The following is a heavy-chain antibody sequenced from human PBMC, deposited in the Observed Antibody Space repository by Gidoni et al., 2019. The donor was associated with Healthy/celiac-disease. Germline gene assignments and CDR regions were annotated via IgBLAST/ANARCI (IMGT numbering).Heavy chain of an antibody. Sequence: EVQLLESGGGLVQPGGSLRLSCAPPGFTLSSEAMRWVRLAPGKGREWVSAISGSGGSTYYADAVKGRFTISRDNSKNTLYLQMNSLRAEDTAVYYCAKGTTVTPFDYWGQGTLVTVSS. CDR2: ISGSGGST. J-gene: IGHJ4*02. CDR1: GFTLSSEA. CDR3: AKGTTVTPFDY. V-gene: IGHV3-23*01. D-gene: IGHD4-17*01.